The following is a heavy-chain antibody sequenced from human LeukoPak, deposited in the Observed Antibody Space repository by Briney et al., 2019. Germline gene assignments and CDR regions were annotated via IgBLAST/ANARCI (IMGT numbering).Heavy chain of an antibody. Sequence: SETLSLTCSVSGGSISSYYWSWIRQPPGKGLEWIGSIYYSGSTNYNPSLKSRVTISVDTSKNQFSLKLSSVTAADTAVYFCARGRVGGNYWGQGTLVTVSS. CDR3: ARGRVGGNY. CDR2: IYYSGST. CDR1: GGSISSYY. J-gene: IGHJ4*02. V-gene: IGHV4-59*01. D-gene: IGHD5-24*01.